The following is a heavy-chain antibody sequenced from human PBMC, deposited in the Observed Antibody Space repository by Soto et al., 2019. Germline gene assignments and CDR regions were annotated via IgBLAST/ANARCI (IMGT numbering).Heavy chain of an antibody. D-gene: IGHD3-10*02. J-gene: IGHJ4*02. CDR1: SGSVNSGIYY. V-gene: IGHV4-61*01. CDR2: IYYSGST. Sequence: PSETLSLTCTVSSGSVNSGIYYWSWIRHPPGKGLEWIGYIYYSGSTNYNPSLKSRVTISVDTSKNQFSLKLSSVTAADTAVYYCARSPLDGYYIPRADYWGQGTLVTVSS. CDR3: ARSPLDGYYIPRADY.